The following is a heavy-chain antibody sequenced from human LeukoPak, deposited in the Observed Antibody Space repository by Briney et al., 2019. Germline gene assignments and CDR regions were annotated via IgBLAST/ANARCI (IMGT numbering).Heavy chain of an antibody. CDR3: ARDQGGSSGNYYMDV. CDR2: IYYSGST. D-gene: IGHD3-16*01. V-gene: IGHV4-59*01. Sequence: PSETLSLTCSVSGGSISSYYWSWIRRPPGKGLEWIAYIYYSGSTNSNPSLKSRVTISVDASKNQFSLRLSSVTAADTAVYYCARDQGGSSGNYYMDVWGKGTTVTVSS. CDR1: GGSISSYY. J-gene: IGHJ6*03.